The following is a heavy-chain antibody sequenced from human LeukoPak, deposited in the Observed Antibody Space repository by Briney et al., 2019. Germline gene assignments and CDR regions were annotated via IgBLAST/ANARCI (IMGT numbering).Heavy chain of an antibody. CDR2: IYGSGTT. CDR3: ARESNDFWSGYLDY. Sequence: PSETLSLTCTVSGGSIITGNHYWSWIRQPAGKGLEWIGRIYGSGTTSYNPSLKSRLTMSVDTSKNQFSLKLSSVTAADTAVYYCARESNDFWSGYLDYWGQGTLVTVSS. V-gene: IGHV4-61*02. D-gene: IGHD3-3*01. CDR1: GGSIITGNHY. J-gene: IGHJ4*02.